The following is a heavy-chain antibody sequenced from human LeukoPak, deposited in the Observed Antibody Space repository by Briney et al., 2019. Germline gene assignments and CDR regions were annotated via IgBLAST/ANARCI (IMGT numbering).Heavy chain of an antibody. CDR3: ARDRIAVAGPFDY. V-gene: IGHV3-23*01. D-gene: IGHD6-19*01. J-gene: IGHJ4*02. Sequence: GGSLRLSCAASGFTFSTYAMSWVRQAPGKGLEWVSGISGSGRNTFYADSVKGRFTISRENSKNTLYLQMNSLGAEDTAVYYCARDRIAVAGPFDYWGQGTLVTVSS. CDR1: GFTFSTYA. CDR2: ISGSGRNT.